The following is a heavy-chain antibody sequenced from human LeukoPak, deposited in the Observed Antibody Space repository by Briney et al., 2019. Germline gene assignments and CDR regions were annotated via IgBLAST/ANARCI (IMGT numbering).Heavy chain of an antibody. CDR3: ARDRGTWNDDGFDY. Sequence: SETLSLTCTVSGGSISSYYWSWIRQPAGKGLEWIGRIYISGSTNYNPSLKSRVTMSVDTSKDQFSLKLSSVTAADTAVYYCARDRGTWNDDGFDYWGQGTLVTVSS. D-gene: IGHD1-1*01. CDR1: GGSISSYY. CDR2: IYISGST. V-gene: IGHV4-4*07. J-gene: IGHJ4*02.